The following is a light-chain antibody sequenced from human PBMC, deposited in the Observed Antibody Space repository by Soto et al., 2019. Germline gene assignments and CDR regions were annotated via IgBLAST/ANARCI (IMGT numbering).Light chain of an antibody. V-gene: IGKV3-20*01. Sequence: EIVLTQSPAAPSLSPGERATLSRRASQSVSSYLAWYQQKPGQAPRLLIYDASNRATGIPARFSGSGSGTDFTLTISRLEPEDFAVYYCQQYGSSPITFGQGTRLEIK. CDR2: DAS. CDR3: QQYGSSPIT. J-gene: IGKJ5*01. CDR1: QSVSSY.